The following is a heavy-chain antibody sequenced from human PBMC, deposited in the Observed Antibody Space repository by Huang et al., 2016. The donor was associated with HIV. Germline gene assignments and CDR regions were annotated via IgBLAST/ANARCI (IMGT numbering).Heavy chain of an antibody. CDR1: GGSFKISG. CDR3: ASGASYEIWTPYYSGWHYSMDV. D-gene: IGHD3-9*01. V-gene: IGHV1-69*13. Sequence: QVHLVQSGAEVKKPGSSVRVSCTASGGSFKISGISWVRQAPGQGLEWLGGIFPMLWRANYAQKMSDRVTITAGESTTTVYMDLTSLRPEDTAVYYCASGASYEIWTPYYSGWHYSMDVWGEGTTVTVSS. CDR2: IFPMLWRA. J-gene: IGHJ6*03.